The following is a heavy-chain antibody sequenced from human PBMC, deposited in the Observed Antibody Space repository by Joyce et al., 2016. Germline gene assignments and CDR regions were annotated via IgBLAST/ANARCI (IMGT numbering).Heavy chain of an antibody. CDR3: ARRYYGDYVEVTPDGGMDV. J-gene: IGHJ6*02. D-gene: IGHD4-17*01. V-gene: IGHV4-59*08. Sequence: QVQLQESGPGLVKPSETLSLTCTVSGGSISPFYWPWIRQPPGKGLEWIGYSSYSGSTNYTPSLKSRVTISVDTSKNQFSLRLSSVTATDTAVYYCARRYYGDYVEVTPDGGMDVWGQGTTITVSS. CDR1: GGSISPFY. CDR2: SSYSGST.